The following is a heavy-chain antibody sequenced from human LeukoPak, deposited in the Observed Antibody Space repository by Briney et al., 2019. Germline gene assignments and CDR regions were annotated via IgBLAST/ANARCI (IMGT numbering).Heavy chain of an antibody. CDR1: GFTFSSYS. V-gene: IGHV3-21*01. CDR3: ARVGYSSGWYGWFDP. CDR2: MSSSSSYI. J-gene: IGHJ5*02. D-gene: IGHD6-19*01. Sequence: PGGSLRLSCAASGFTFSSYSMNWVRQAPGKGLEWVSSMSSSSSYIYYADSVKGRFTISRDNAKNSLFLQMNSLRAEDTAVYYCARVGYSSGWYGWFDPWGQGTLVTVSS.